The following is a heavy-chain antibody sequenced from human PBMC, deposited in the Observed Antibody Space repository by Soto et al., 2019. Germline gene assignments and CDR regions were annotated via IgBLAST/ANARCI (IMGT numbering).Heavy chain of an antibody. D-gene: IGHD2-21*02. CDR1: GYTFTGYY. V-gene: IGHV1-3*01. CDR3: ARYIVVVTAIPVDY. Sequence: ASVKVSCKASGYTFTGYYMHWVRQAPGQGLEWMGWINANNGNTKYSQKFQGRVTITRDTSASTAYMELSSLRSEVTAVYYCARYIVVVTAIPVDYWGQGTLVTVSS. CDR2: INANNGNT. J-gene: IGHJ4*02.